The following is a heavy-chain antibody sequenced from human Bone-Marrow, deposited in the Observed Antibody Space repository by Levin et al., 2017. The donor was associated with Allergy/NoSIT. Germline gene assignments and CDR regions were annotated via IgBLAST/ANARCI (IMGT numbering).Heavy chain of an antibody. V-gene: IGHV3-73*01. Sequence: GGSLRLSCAASGFTFSGSAMHWVRQASGKGLEWVGRIRSKVNNYATAYAASVKGRFTISRDDSKNMAYLQMNSLKTEDTAVYYCTRRPEGDNISPDFDYWGQGTLVTVSS. J-gene: IGHJ4*02. CDR2: IRSKVNNYAT. CDR3: TRRPEGDNISPDFDY. CDR1: GFTFSGSA. D-gene: IGHD3-16*01.